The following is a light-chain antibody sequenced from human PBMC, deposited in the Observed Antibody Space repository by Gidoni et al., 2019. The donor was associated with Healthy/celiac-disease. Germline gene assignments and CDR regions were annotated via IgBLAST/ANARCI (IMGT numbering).Light chain of an antibody. V-gene: IGLV2-11*01. CDR2: DVS. CDR3: CSYAGSYTLV. CDR1: SSDVGGYNH. Sequence: QSALTQPRPVSGPPGQSVTLSCTGTSSDVGGYNHVSWYQQHPGKAPKLMIYDVSKRPSGVPDRFSGSKSGNTASLTISGLQAEDEADYYCCSYAGSYTLVFGGGTKLTVL. J-gene: IGLJ2*01.